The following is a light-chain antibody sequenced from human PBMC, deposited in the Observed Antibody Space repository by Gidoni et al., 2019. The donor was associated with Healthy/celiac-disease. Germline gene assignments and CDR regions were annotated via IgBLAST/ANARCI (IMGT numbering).Light chain of an antibody. J-gene: IGKJ5*01. Sequence: VLTPSPGTLSLSPGERATLSCSASQSVSSSYLAWYQQKPGQAPRHLIYGAASRATGIPDRFSGSGCGTDFTLTISRLEPEDVAVYYCQQYGSSPRITFGQGTRLEIK. CDR1: QSVSSSY. CDR3: QQYGSSPRIT. CDR2: GAA. V-gene: IGKV3-20*01.